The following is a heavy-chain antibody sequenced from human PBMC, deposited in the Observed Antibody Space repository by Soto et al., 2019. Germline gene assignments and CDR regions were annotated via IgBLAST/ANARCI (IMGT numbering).Heavy chain of an antibody. V-gene: IGHV1-18*01. CDR3: VRDQQWLLPVPLNFDY. CDR1: GFTFSDYG. D-gene: IGHD6-19*01. CDR2: ISAFNGET. J-gene: IGHJ4*02. Sequence: QIQLVQSGAEVKKPGASVKVSCKASGFTFSDYGFSWVRQAPGRGLEWMGWISAFNGETNYTQKSEGRGALTTDAATATAYMELRSLTVDGTAVYYCVRDQQWLLPVPLNFDYWGQGTVVTVSS.